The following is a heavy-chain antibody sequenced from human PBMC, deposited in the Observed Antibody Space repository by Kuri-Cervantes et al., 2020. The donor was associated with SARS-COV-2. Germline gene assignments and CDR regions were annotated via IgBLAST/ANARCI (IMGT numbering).Heavy chain of an antibody. Sequence: ESLKISCTVSGGSISSSSYYWGWIRQPPGKGLEWIGGIYYSGSTYYNPSLKSRVTISVDTSKNQFSLKLSSVTAADTAVYYCARLSSLVGDLDYWGQGTLVTVSS. CDR1: GGSISSSSYY. D-gene: IGHD3-16*01. J-gene: IGHJ4*02. CDR2: IYYSGST. V-gene: IGHV4-39*01. CDR3: ARLSSLVGDLDY.